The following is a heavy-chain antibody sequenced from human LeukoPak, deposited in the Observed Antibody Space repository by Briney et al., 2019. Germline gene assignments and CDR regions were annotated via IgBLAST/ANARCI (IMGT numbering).Heavy chain of an antibody. D-gene: IGHD2-8*02. V-gene: IGHV3-33*08. J-gene: IGHJ4*02. Sequence: GGSLRLSCAASGFTFGDYSMYWVRQAPGKGLEWVAVIWYDGSNKYYADSVKGRFTISRDNSKNTLYLQMNSLRAEDTAVYYCARDLVGLCDYWGQGTLVTVSS. CDR3: ARDLVGLCDY. CDR2: IWYDGSNK. CDR1: GFTFGDYS.